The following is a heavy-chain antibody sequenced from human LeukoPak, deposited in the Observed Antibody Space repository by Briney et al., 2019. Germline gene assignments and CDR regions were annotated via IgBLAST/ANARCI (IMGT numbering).Heavy chain of an antibody. D-gene: IGHD4-17*01. CDR3: AKEGRTHKTTRTFFDI. V-gene: IGHV3-23*01. J-gene: IGHJ3*02. Sequence: PGGSLRLSYAASGFTFSSYAMSWVRQAPGKGLEWVSAISGSGGSTYYADSVKGRFTISRDNSKNTLYLQMNSLRAEDTAVYYCAKEGRTHKTTRTFFDIWGQGTMVTVSS. CDR2: ISGSGGST. CDR1: GFTFSSYA.